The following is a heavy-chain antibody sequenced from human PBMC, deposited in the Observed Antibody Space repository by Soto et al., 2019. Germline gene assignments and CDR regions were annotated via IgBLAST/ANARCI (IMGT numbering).Heavy chain of an antibody. J-gene: IGHJ5*02. Sequence: GGSLRLSCTASGFTFGDYAMRWVRQAPGKGLEWVGFIRSKAYGGTTEYAASVKGRFTISRDDSKSIAYLQMNSLKTEDTAVYYCTRMNGVYDLNWFDPWGQGTLVTVSS. D-gene: IGHD4-17*01. CDR1: GFTFGDYA. V-gene: IGHV3-49*04. CDR3: TRMNGVYDLNWFDP. CDR2: IRSKAYGGTT.